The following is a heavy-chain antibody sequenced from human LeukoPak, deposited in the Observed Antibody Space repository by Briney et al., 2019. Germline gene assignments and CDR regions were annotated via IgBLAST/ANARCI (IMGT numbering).Heavy chain of an antibody. Sequence: ASVKVSCKASRGTFSSYAISWVRQAPGQGLGWMGRIIPIFGTANYAQKFQGRVTITADESTSTAYMELSSLRSEDTAVYYCARRRYYYYMDVWGKGTTVTISS. V-gene: IGHV1-69*13. J-gene: IGHJ6*03. CDR2: IIPIFGTA. CDR1: RGTFSSYA. CDR3: ARRRYYYYMDV.